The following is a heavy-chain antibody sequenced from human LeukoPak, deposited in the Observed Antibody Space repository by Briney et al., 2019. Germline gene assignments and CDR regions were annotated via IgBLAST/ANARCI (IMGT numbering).Heavy chain of an antibody. V-gene: IGHV3-74*01. CDR2: INEDGSTT. D-gene: IGHD1-26*01. J-gene: IGHJ1*01. CDR3: VRDLGGRSGH. CDR1: GFTFSSNW. Sequence: PGRSLRLSCAASGFTFSSNWMHWDRQAPGKGLVWVSRINEDGSTTNYADSVKGRSTIFRDNAKNTLYLQMNSLRAEDTAVYYCVRDLGGRSGHWGQGTLVTVSS.